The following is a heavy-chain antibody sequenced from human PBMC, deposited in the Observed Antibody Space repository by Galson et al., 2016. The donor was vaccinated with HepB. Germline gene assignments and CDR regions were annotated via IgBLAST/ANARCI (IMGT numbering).Heavy chain of an antibody. CDR1: GFSFSDFA. CDR2: LSDSGVST. V-gene: IGHV3-23*01. Sequence: SLRLSCAASGFSFSDFAMSWVRQAPGKGLEWVASLSDSGVSTYYTDSVRGRFTISRDNAPHTLVLQMNSLRVEDTAVYFCAKGGSGHWCNGVWYTAPFDPGGQGTPVIVSS. CDR3: AKGGSGHWCNGVWYTAPFDP. J-gene: IGHJ5*02. D-gene: IGHD2-8*01.